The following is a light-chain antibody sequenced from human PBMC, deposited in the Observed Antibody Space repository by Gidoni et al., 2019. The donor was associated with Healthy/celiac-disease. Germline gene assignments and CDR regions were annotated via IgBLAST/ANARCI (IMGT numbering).Light chain of an antibody. CDR1: SSDVGRYNL. V-gene: IGLV2-23*02. CDR3: CSYAGSSTRYV. CDR2: EVS. Sequence: QSALTQPASVSGSPGQSLTISCTGTSSDVGRYNLVSWYQQHPGKAPKLMIYEVSKRPSGVSHRFSGAKSGNTASLTISGLKAEDEADYYCCSYAGSSTRYVFGTGTKVTVL. J-gene: IGLJ1*01.